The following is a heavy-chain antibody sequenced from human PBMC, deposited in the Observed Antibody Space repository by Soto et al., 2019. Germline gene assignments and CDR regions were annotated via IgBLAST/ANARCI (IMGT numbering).Heavy chain of an antibody. D-gene: IGHD2-21*02. CDR1: GGSFSGYY. V-gene: IGHV4-34*01. CDR3: ARGLVVTASPSSYFDY. Sequence: PSETLSLTCAVYGGSFSGYYWSGIRQPPGKGLEWIGEINHSGSTNYNPSLKSRVTISVDTSKNQFSLKLSSVTAADTAVYYCARGLVVTASPSSYFDYWGQGTLVTVPS. CDR2: INHSGST. J-gene: IGHJ4*02.